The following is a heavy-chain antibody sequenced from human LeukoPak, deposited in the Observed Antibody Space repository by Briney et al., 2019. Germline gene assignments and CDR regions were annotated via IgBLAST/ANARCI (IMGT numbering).Heavy chain of an antibody. D-gene: IGHD1-14*01. J-gene: IGHJ4*02. CDR2: ISYDGSNK. V-gene: IGHV3-30*01. CDR3: ARVRNRCNFDY. CDR1: GFTFSSYA. Sequence: GGSLRLSCAASGFTFSSYAMHWVRQAPGKGLEWVAVISYDGSNKYYADSVKGRFTISRDNSKNTPYLQMNCLRAEDTAVYYCARVRNRCNFDYCGQGTLGTVSS.